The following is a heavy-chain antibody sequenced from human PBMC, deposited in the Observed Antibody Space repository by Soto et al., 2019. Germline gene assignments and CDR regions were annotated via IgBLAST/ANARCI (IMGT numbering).Heavy chain of an antibody. V-gene: IGHV4-39*01. D-gene: IGHD3-3*01. CDR3: ARQYYDFWSGYYSSLTYYYYYGMDV. J-gene: IGHJ6*02. CDR2: IYYSGST. CDR1: GGSISSSSYY. Sequence: SETLSLTCTVSGGSISSSSYYWGWIRQPPXKGLEWIGSIYYSGSTYYNPSLKSRVTISVDTSKNQFSLKLSSVTAADTAVYYCARQYYDFWSGYYSSLTYYYYYGMDVWGQGTTVTVSS.